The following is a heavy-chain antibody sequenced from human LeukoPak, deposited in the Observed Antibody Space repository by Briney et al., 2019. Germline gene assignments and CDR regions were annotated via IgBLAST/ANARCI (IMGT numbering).Heavy chain of an antibody. CDR1: GGSISSGGYY. CDR2: IYHSGST. V-gene: IGHV4-30-2*01. J-gene: IGHJ3*02. Sequence: SSETLSLTCTVSGGSISSGGYYRSWIRQPPGKGLEWNGYIYHSGSTYYNPSLKSRVTISVDRSKNQFSLKLSSVTAADTAVYYCASRVGATIGNAFDIWGQGTMVTVSS. CDR3: ASRVGATIGNAFDI. D-gene: IGHD1-26*01.